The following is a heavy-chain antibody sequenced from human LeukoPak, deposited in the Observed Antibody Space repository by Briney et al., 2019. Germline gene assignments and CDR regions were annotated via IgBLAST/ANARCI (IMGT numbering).Heavy chain of an antibody. Sequence: GASVKVSCKVSGYALSESSIHWVRQTPGEGFEWMGGFDIEDVETVYAQKFRGRVTMTEDSSTDTAYMEVINLRSDDTAVYFCVSGRSDGGFPESNGYPTFGLWGRGTLVTVSS. CDR1: GYALSESS. CDR3: VSGRSDGGFPESNGYPTFGL. D-gene: IGHD5-24*01. CDR2: FDIEDVET. J-gene: IGHJ2*01. V-gene: IGHV1-24*01.